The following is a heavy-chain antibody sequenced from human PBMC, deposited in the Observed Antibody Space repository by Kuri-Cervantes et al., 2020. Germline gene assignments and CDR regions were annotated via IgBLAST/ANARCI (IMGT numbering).Heavy chain of an antibody. J-gene: IGHJ4*02. CDR1: GYTFTSYG. V-gene: IGHV1-18*01. D-gene: IGHD3-3*01. CDR2: ISAYNGNT. CDR3: ARVHYDFWSGPTDY. Sequence: ASVKVSCKASGYTFTSYGISWVRQAPGQGLEWMGWISAYNGNTNYAQKLQGRVTMTTDTSTSTAYMELRSLRSDDTAVCYCARVHYDFWSGPTDYWGQGTLVTVSS.